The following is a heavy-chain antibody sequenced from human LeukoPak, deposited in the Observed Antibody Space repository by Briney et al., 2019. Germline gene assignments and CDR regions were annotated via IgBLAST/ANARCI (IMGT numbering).Heavy chain of an antibody. D-gene: IGHD6-25*01. CDR3: ARQLPTAAADTRGYFDY. Sequence: PSETLSLTCTVSGGSISIISSSTYYWGWIRQPPGTGLEWIGSLYYGENSHYNPSLKSRATLSVDTSNNQFSLKLTSVTAADAAVYFCARQLPTAAADTRGYFDYWGQGTVVTVSS. CDR1: GGSISIISSSTYY. CDR2: LYYGENS. J-gene: IGHJ4*02. V-gene: IGHV4-39*01.